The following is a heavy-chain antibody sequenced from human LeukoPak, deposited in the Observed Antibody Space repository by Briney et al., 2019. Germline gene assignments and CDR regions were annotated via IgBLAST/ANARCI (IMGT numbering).Heavy chain of an antibody. CDR2: IYYSGST. D-gene: IGHD3-3*01. V-gene: IGHV4-39*01. Sequence: PSETLSLTCTVSGGSISSSSYYWGWIRQPPGKGLEWIGSIYYSGSTYYNPSLKSRVTISVDTSKNQFSLKLSSVTAADTAVYYCASLRSGFGGAFGVVIIRWAEFDYWGQGTLVTVSS. CDR3: ASLRSGFGGAFGVVIIRWAEFDY. J-gene: IGHJ4*02. CDR1: GGSISSSSYY.